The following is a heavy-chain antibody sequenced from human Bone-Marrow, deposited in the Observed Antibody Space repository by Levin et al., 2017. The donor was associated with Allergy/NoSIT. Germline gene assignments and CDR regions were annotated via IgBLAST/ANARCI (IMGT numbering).Heavy chain of an antibody. D-gene: IGHD2-8*01. CDR1: GVSISSTY. J-gene: IGHJ6*03. CDR2: IHYSGDS. Sequence: SGGSLRLSCTVSGVSISSTYWSWVRQPPGKGLEWIAYIHYSGDSNYNPSLKSRLTSSVDTSKNQISLKLSSVTAADTTVYYCARHKRDTMVHYYYMDDWGKGTTVTVSS. CDR3: ARHKRDTMVHYYYMDD. V-gene: IGHV4-59*01.